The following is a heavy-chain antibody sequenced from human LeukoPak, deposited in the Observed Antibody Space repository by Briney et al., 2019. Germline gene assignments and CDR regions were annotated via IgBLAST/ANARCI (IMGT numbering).Heavy chain of an antibody. Sequence: SETLSLTCAVYGGSLSGYYWSWIRQPPGKGLEWIGEINHSGSTNYNPSLKSRVTISIDTSKNQFSLRLSSVTAADTAIYYCARTSGYRAFDIWGQGTMVTVSS. CDR1: GGSLSGYY. D-gene: IGHD3-22*01. V-gene: IGHV4-34*01. CDR2: INHSGST. J-gene: IGHJ3*02. CDR3: ARTSGYRAFDI.